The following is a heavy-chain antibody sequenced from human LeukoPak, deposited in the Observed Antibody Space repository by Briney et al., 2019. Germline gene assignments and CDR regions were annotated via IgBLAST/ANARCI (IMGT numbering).Heavy chain of an antibody. V-gene: IGHV3-30*02. CDR2: IRSDGSIE. CDR1: GFSFSSYG. D-gene: IGHD1-14*01. J-gene: IGHJ4*02. CDR3: AKDQPEAYFDY. Sequence: GGSLRLSCAASGFSFSSYGMHWVRQAPGKGLEWVAFIRSDGSIEYYADSVKGRFTISRDNAKNTLYLQMNSLRAGDAALYYCAKDQPEAYFDYWGQGTLVTVSS.